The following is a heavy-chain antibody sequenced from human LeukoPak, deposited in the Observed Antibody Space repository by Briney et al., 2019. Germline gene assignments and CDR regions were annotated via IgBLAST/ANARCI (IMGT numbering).Heavy chain of an antibody. CDR2: ISGSDNNI. J-gene: IGHJ3*02. V-gene: IGHV3-23*01. D-gene: IGHD2-21*01. CDR1: GFTFTSYA. CDR3: AEELVISILGSDAFDI. Sequence: GGSLRLSCAASGFTFTSYAMSWVRQAPGKGLEWVSSISGSDNNIYYADSVKGRFTISRDNSENTLYLQMHSLRAEDTAVYYCAEELVISILGSDAFDIWGQGTMVTVSS.